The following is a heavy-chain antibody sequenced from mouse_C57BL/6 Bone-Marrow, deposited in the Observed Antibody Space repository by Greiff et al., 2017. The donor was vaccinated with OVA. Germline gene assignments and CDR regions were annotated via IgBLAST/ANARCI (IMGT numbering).Heavy chain of an antibody. CDR3: ARGGGLRGDY. Sequence: VQRVESGPELVKPGASVKISCKASGYAFSSSWMNWVKQRPGKGLEWIGRIYPGDGDTNYNGKFKGKATLTADKSSSTAYMQLSSLTSEDSAVYFCARGGGLRGDYWGQGTTLTVSS. D-gene: IGHD2-4*01. V-gene: IGHV1-82*01. CDR2: IYPGDGDT. CDR1: GYAFSSSW. J-gene: IGHJ2*01.